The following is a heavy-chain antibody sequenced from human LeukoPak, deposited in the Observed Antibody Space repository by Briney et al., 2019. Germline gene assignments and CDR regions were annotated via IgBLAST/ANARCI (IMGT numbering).Heavy chain of an antibody. J-gene: IGHJ4*02. CDR2: INPNSGGT. CDR3: ARLAARRYYFDY. CDR1: GYTFTGYY. D-gene: IGHD6-6*01. Sequence: ASVKVSCKASGYTFTGYYMHWVRQAPGQGLEWMGWINPNSGGTNYAQKFQGRVTMTRDTSISTAYMELSRLRSDDTAVYYCARLAARRYYFDYWGQGTLVTVSS. V-gene: IGHV1-2*02.